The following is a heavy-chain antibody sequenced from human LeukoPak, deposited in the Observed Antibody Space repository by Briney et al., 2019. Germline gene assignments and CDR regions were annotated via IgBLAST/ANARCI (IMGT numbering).Heavy chain of an antibody. D-gene: IGHD1-1*01. CDR2: INTNTGNP. CDR3: ARDPTGTAFGRANPYY. CDR1: GGTFSSYA. Sequence: ASVKVSCKASGGTFSSYAISWVRQAPGQGLEWMGWINTNTGNPTYAQGFTGRFVFSLDTSVSTAYLQISSLKAEDTAVYYCARDPTGTAFGRANPYYWGQGTLVTVSS. J-gene: IGHJ4*02. V-gene: IGHV7-4-1*02.